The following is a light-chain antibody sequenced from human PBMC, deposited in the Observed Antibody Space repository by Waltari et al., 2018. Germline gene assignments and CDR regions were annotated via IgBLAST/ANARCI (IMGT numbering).Light chain of an antibody. CDR3: QQYGSSPMYT. CDR2: CAS. V-gene: IGKV3-20*01. Sequence: EIVLTQSPGTLSLSPGERATLSCRASQSVSSSYLAWYQQKPGQAPRLRIYCASSRATGIPDRFSGSWSGTDFTLTISRLEPEDFAVYYCQQYGSSPMYTFGQGTKLEIK. J-gene: IGKJ2*01. CDR1: QSVSSSY.